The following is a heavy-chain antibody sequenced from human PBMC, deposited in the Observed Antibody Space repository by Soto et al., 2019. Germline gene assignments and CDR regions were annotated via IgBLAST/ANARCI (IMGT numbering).Heavy chain of an antibody. CDR2: IYPGDSDT. J-gene: IGHJ4*02. Sequence: GESLKISCKGSGYSFTSYWIGWMRQMPGKGLEWMGIIYPGDSDTRYSPSFQGQVTISADKSISTTYLQWSSLKASDTAMYYCARLWSYYDSSGPLKSWGQGTLVTVSS. D-gene: IGHD3-22*01. V-gene: IGHV5-51*01. CDR1: GYSFTSYW. CDR3: ARLWSYYDSSGPLKS.